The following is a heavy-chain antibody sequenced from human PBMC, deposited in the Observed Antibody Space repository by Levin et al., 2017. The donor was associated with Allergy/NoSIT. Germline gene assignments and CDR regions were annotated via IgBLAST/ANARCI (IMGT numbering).Heavy chain of an antibody. CDR3: ARDLTAMVTSVDY. V-gene: IGHV3-33*01. Sequence: SCVASGFTFSSYGMHWVRQAPGKGLEWVTLIWYDGGNKYYVDSVKGRFTISRDNSKNTLYLQMNSLRAEDTATYYCARDLTAMVTSVDYWGQGTLVTVSS. CDR1: GFTFSSYG. D-gene: IGHD5-18*01. CDR2: IWYDGGNK. J-gene: IGHJ4*02.